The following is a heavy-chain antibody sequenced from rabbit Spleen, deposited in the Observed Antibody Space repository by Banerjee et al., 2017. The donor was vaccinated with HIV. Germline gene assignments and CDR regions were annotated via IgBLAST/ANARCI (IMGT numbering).Heavy chain of an antibody. D-gene: IGHD1-1*01. CDR1: GVSFSGNSY. V-gene: IGHV1S40*01. Sequence: QSLEESGGDLVKPGASLTLTCITSGVSFSGNSYMCWVRQAPGKGLEWIACVYGGRSATTYYASWAKGRFTISKTSSTTVTLQMTSLTAADTATYFCARDDDDSRGLFFNLWGQGTLVTVS. CDR3: ARDDDDSRGLFFNL. CDR2: VYGGRSATT. J-gene: IGHJ4*01.